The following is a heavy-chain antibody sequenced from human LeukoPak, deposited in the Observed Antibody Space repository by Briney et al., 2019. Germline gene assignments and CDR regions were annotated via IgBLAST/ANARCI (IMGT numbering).Heavy chain of an antibody. Sequence: GGSLRLSCAASGFTFSSYGMHWVRQAPGKGLEWVAVISYDGSNKYYADSVKGRFTIFRDNSKNTLYLQMNSLRAEGTAVYYCAKVGPDYDFWSGYPKTFDYWGQGTLVTVSS. CDR3: AKVGPDYDFWSGYPKTFDY. D-gene: IGHD3-3*01. J-gene: IGHJ4*02. CDR1: GFTFSSYG. CDR2: ISYDGSNK. V-gene: IGHV3-30*18.